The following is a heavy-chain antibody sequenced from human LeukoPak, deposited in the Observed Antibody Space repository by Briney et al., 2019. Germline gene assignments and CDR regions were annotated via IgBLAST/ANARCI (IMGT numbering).Heavy chain of an antibody. Sequence: SQTLSLTCAISGDSVSSNSAAWNWIRQSPSRGLEWLGRTYYRSKWYNDYAVSVKSRITINPDTSKNQFSLQLNSVTPEDTAVYYCARGWGYWNYGEGAYFDYWGQGTLVTVSS. CDR3: ARGWGYWNYGEGAYFDY. D-gene: IGHD1-7*01. CDR2: TYYRSKWYN. CDR1: GDSVSSNSAA. J-gene: IGHJ4*02. V-gene: IGHV6-1*01.